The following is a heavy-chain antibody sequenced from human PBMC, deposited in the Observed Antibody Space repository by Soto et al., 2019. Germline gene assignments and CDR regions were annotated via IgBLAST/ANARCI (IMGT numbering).Heavy chain of an antibody. CDR3: ARDPWWYLH. Sequence: EVQLLESGGGLVQPGGALRLSCAASGFTFSSHAMSWVRQAPGKGLEWISSISAGSEGAYYADSVRGRFTISRDNSNNTLFLPMNGLRVEDTAVYYCARDPWWYLHWGQGTLVTVSS. J-gene: IGHJ4*02. CDR1: GFTFSSHA. V-gene: IGHV3-23*01. CDR2: ISAGSEGA. D-gene: IGHD2-15*01.